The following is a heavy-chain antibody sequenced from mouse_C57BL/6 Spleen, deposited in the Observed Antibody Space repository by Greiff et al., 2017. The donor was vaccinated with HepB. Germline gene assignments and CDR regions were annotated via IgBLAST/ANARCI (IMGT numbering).Heavy chain of an antibody. J-gene: IGHJ1*03. V-gene: IGHV1-87*01. D-gene: IGHD2-5*01. CDR3: SDDAAVYYFACSYSNYGYFDV. CDR2: GQGLEWLG. CDR1: YTFSRRVH. Sequence: VQLQQSGPELARPWASVKISCQAFYTFSRRVHFAIRATNYWMQWVKQRPGQGLEWLGAIYPGNGDTSYNQKFKGKATLTADKSSSTSDMQRSSLTSDDAAVYYFACSYSNYGYFDVWGTGTTVTVSS.